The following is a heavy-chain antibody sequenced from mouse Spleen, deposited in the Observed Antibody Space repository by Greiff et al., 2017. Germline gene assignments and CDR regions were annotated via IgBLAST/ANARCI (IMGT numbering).Heavy chain of an antibody. CDR2: IWAGGST. Sequence: QVQLKESGPGLVAPSQSLSITCTVSGFSLTSYGVHWVRQPPGKGLEWLGVIWAGGSTNYNSALMSRLSISKDNSKSQVFLKVNSLQADDTAMYYCARHSYLGGFAYWGQGTLVTVSA. V-gene: IGHV2-9*02. D-gene: IGHD2-10*01. CDR1: GFSLTSYG. CDR3: ARHSYLGGFAY. J-gene: IGHJ3*01.